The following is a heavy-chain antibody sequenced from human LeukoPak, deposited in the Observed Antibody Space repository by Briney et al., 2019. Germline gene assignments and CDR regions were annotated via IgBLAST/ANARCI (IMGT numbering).Heavy chain of an antibody. D-gene: IGHD4-11*01. J-gene: IGHJ4*02. CDR1: GFTFSSYW. CDR2: INSDGSST. CDR3: AKGPLDYIHGTHYFDY. V-gene: IGHV3-74*01. Sequence: GGSLRLSCAASGFTFSSYWMHWVRQAPGKGLVWVSRINSDGSSTSYADSVKGRFTISRDNAENTLYLQMNSLRAGDTAVYYCAKGPLDYIHGTHYFDYWGQGTPVTVSS.